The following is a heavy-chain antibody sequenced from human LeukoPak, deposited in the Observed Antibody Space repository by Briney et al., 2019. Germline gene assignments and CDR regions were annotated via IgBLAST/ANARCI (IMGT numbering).Heavy chain of an antibody. CDR3: ARDNPRGGYPFDY. D-gene: IGHD5-12*01. CDR1: GGSISSYY. CDR2: IYYSGST. V-gene: IGHV4-59*01. Sequence: SETLSLTCTVSGGSISSYYWSWIRQPPGKGLEWLGYIYYSGSTNYNPSLKSRVTISVDTSKNQFSLKLSSVTAADTAVYYCARDNPRGGYPFDYWGQGTLVTVSS. J-gene: IGHJ4*02.